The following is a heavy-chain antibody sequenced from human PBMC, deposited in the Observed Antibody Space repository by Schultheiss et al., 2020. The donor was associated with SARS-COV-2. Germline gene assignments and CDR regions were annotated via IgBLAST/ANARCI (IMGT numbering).Heavy chain of an antibody. D-gene: IGHD4-17*01. CDR2: IYYSGST. CDR3: ARSPPALNFGDYYFDH. Sequence: SETLSLTCTVSGGSISSSSYYWGWIRQPPGKGLEWIGYIYYSGSTYYNPSLKSRVTVSLDTSQNQFSLNLISVSAADTAVYYCARSPPALNFGDYYFDHWGQGAVVTVSS. V-gene: IGHV4-61*05. CDR1: GGSISSSSYY. J-gene: IGHJ4*02.